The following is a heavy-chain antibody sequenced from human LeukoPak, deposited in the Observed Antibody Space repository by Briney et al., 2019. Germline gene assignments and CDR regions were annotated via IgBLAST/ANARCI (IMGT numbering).Heavy chain of an antibody. Sequence: ASVKVSGKASGYTFTSYGISWVRQAPGQGLEWMGWISAYNGNTNYAQKLQGRVTMTTDTSTSTAYMELRSLRSDDTAVYYCARSPGITMIVVVITPFDYWGQGTLVTVSS. J-gene: IGHJ4*02. CDR2: ISAYNGNT. CDR1: GYTFTSYG. CDR3: ARSPGITMIVVVITPFDY. D-gene: IGHD3-22*01. V-gene: IGHV1-18*01.